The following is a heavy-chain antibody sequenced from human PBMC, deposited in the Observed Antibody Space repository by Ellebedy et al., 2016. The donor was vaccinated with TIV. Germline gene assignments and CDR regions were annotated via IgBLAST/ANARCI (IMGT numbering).Heavy chain of an antibody. CDR1: GFTFSSYG. D-gene: IGHD3-3*01. V-gene: IGHV3-30*03. Sequence: GGSLRPSXAASGFTFSSYGMHWVRQAPGKGLEWVAVISFDGDTQYIAHSVKGRFTISRDNSRNTLYLQMNSLRAEDTALYYCARRGDLWGQGTLVTVS. CDR3: ARRGDL. CDR2: ISFDGDTQ. J-gene: IGHJ4*02.